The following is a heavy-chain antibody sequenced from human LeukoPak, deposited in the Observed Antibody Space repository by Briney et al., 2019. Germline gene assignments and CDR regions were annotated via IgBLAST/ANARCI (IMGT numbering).Heavy chain of an antibody. CDR1: GGSFSGYY. J-gene: IGHJ4*02. CDR2: INHSGST. Sequence: KSSETLSLTCAVYGGSFSGYYWCWIRQPPGKGLEWIGEINHSGSTNYNPSLKSRVTISVDTSKNQFSLKLSSVTAADTAVYYCARGPTYGDSNIHYFDYWGQGTLVTVSS. D-gene: IGHD4-17*01. CDR3: ARGPTYGDSNIHYFDY. V-gene: IGHV4-34*01.